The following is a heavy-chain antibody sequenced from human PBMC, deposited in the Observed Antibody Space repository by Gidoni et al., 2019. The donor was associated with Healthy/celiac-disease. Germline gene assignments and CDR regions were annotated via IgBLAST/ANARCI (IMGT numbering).Heavy chain of an antibody. CDR2: ISGSGGST. CDR1: GFTFRSYA. V-gene: IGHV3-23*01. CDR3: AKDFEGGNYGESFDY. J-gene: IGHJ4*02. Sequence: EVQLLESGRGLVQPGWSLRLSCAASGFTFRSYAMSWVRQAPGKGLEWVSAISGSGGSTYYADSVKGRFTISRDNSKNTLYLQMNSLRAEDTAVYYCAKDFEGGNYGESFDYWGQGTLVTVSS. D-gene: IGHD4-17*01.